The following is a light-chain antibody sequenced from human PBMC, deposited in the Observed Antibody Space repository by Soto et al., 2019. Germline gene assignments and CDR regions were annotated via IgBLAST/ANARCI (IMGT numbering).Light chain of an antibody. CDR3: SPYAGSNNFV. V-gene: IGLV2-8*01. CDR2: EVS. Sequence: QSVLAQPASVSGSPGQSITISCTGTGSDIGAYNYVSLYQQHPGKAPKLMIYEVSKRPSGVPDRFSGSKSGNTASLTVSGLQAEDEADYYCSPYAGSNNFVFGTGTKVTVL. J-gene: IGLJ1*01. CDR1: GSDIGAYNY.